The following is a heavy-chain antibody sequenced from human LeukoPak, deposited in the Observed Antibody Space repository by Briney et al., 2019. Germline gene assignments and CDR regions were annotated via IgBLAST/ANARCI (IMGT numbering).Heavy chain of an antibody. Sequence: GGSLRLSCAASGFTFSSYWMSWVRQAPGKGLEWVANIKQDGSEKYYVDSVKGRFTISRDNANNSLYLQMNSLRAEDTAVYYCARDQSRVTIFGVVIPLDAFDIWGQGTMVTVSS. CDR1: GFTFSSYW. D-gene: IGHD3-3*01. CDR3: ARDQSRVTIFGVVIPLDAFDI. CDR2: IKQDGSEK. V-gene: IGHV3-7*01. J-gene: IGHJ3*02.